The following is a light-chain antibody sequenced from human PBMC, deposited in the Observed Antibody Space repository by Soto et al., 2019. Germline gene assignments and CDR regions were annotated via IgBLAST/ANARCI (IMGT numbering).Light chain of an antibody. Sequence: DIPMTQSPSTLSASVGDRVTITCRASQSISSWLAWYQQKPGKAPKLLIYDASSLESGVPSRFSGSGSGTEFTLTISSLQPDDFATYYCQQYNSYSPTCGQGTKLEIK. CDR3: QQYNSYSPT. CDR2: DAS. V-gene: IGKV1-5*01. CDR1: QSISSW. J-gene: IGKJ2*01.